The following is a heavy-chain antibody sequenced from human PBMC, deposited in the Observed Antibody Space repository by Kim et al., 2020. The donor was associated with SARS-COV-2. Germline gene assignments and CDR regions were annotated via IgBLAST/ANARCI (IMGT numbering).Heavy chain of an antibody. D-gene: IGHD6-13*01. J-gene: IGHJ4*02. CDR1: GFTFSNAW. CDR2: IKSKTDGGTT. CDR3: TKAVGVGSWYPFDY. Sequence: GGSLRLSCAASGFTFSNAWMSWVRQAPGKGLEWVGRIKSKTDGGTTDYAAPVKGRFTISRDDSKNTLYLQMNSLKTEDTAVYYCTKAVGVGSWYPFDYWGQGTLVTVSS. V-gene: IGHV3-15*01.